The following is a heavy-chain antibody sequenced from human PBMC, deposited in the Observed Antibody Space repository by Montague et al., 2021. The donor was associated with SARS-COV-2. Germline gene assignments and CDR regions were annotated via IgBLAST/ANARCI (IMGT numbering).Heavy chain of an antibody. Sequence: SETLSLTCTVSGGSISSSSYYWGWIRQPPGKGLEWIGSIYYSGXTXYXXXXKXRVTISVDTSKNQFSLKLSSVTAADTAVYYCARGIAGTYCGGDCYNNWFDPWGQGTLVTVSS. V-gene: IGHV4-39*07. D-gene: IGHD2-21*02. CDR2: IYYSGXT. J-gene: IGHJ5*02. CDR1: GGSISSSSYY. CDR3: ARGIAGTYCGGDCYNNWFDP.